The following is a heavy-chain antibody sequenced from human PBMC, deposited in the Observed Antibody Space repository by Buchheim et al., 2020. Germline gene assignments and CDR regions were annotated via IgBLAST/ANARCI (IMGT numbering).Heavy chain of an antibody. D-gene: IGHD3-22*01. CDR1: GYTFTSYG. Sequence: QVQLVQSGAEVKKPGASVKVSCKASGYTFTSYGISWVRQAPGQGLEWMGWISAYNGNTNYAQKLQGRFTMTTDTSTSTAYMELRSLRSDDTAVYYCASTYDSSGYYYFLRDYYGMDVWGQGTT. CDR2: ISAYNGNT. J-gene: IGHJ6*02. CDR3: ASTYDSSGYYYFLRDYYGMDV. V-gene: IGHV1-18*01.